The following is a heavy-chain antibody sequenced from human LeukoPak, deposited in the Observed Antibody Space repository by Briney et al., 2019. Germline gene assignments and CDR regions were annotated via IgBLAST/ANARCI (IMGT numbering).Heavy chain of an antibody. Sequence: SETLSLTCTVSGGSITSYYWSWIRQTPGKGLEWIGNIYSSGNTNYNPSLKSRVTISVDASQNRFSLRLRSVTASDTAVYYCARDLRWSDSSSQHYYGMDVWGQGTTVTVSS. CDR3: ARDLRWSDSSSQHYYGMDV. V-gene: IGHV4-4*09. D-gene: IGHD6-13*01. J-gene: IGHJ6*02. CDR1: GGSITSYY. CDR2: IYSSGNT.